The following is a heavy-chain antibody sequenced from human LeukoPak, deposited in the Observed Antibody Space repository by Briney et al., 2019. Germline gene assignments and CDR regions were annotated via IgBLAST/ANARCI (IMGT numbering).Heavy chain of an antibody. V-gene: IGHV4-59*01. CDR2: IYYSGST. CDR1: GGSISSYY. D-gene: IGHD1-26*01. Sequence: SETLSLTCTVSGGSISSYYWSWIRQPPAKGLAWIGYIYYSGSTNYNPSLKSRVTISVDTSKNQFSLKLSSVTAADTAVYYCARDVGATRNFDYWGQGTLVTVSS. CDR3: ARDVGATRNFDY. J-gene: IGHJ4*02.